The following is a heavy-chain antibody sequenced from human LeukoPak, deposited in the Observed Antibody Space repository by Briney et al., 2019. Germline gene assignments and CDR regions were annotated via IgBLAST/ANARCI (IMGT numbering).Heavy chain of an antibody. CDR1: DYTFTSYG. CDR3: ARDRSYYDTSGLVYYYDMDV. Sequence: ASVKVSCKASDYTFTSYGISWVRQAPGQGLEWMTWINTYNGNTNYAQKFQGRVTMTTDTSTSTAYMELRSLTSDDTAVYYCARDRSYYDTSGLVYYYDMDVWGQGTTVTVSS. CDR2: INTYNGNT. V-gene: IGHV1-18*01. J-gene: IGHJ6*02. D-gene: IGHD3-22*01.